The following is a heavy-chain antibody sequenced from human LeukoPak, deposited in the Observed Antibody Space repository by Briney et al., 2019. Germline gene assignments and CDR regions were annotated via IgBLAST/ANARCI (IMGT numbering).Heavy chain of an antibody. CDR3: ARGLGYCSGGSCYALYYYYAMDV. CDR1: GYTSTSYA. CDR2: INAGNGNT. J-gene: IGHJ6*02. D-gene: IGHD2-15*01. V-gene: IGHV1-3*01. Sequence: ASVKVSCKASGYTSTSYAMHWVRQAPGQRLEWMGWINAGNGNTKYSQTFQGRVTITRDTSATSAYMELSSLRSEDTAVYYCARGLGYCSGGSCYALYYYYAMDVWGQGTTVTVSS.